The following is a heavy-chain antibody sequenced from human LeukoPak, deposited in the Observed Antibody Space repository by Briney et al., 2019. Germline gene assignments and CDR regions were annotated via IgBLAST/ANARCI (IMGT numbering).Heavy chain of an antibody. D-gene: IGHD6-13*01. CDR2: INPNSGGT. CDR3: ARDVAISVRPYSSSFYGMDV. J-gene: IGHJ6*02. Sequence: ASVKVSCKASGYTFTGYYMHWVRQAPGQGLEWMGWINPNSGGTNYAQKFQGRVTMTRDTSISTAYMELSRLRSDATAVYYCARDVAISVRPYSSSFYGMDVWGQGTTVTVSS. CDR1: GYTFTGYY. V-gene: IGHV1-2*02.